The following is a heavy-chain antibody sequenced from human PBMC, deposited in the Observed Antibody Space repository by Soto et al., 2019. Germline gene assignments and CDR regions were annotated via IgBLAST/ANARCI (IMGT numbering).Heavy chain of an antibody. V-gene: IGHV4-30-4*01. J-gene: IGHJ5*02. D-gene: IGHD3-9*01. CDR1: GGSISSGDYY. CDR2: IYYSGST. Sequence: TLSLTCTVSGGSISSGDYYWSWIRQPPGKGLEWIGYIYYSGSTYYNPSLKSRVTISVDTSKNQFSLKLSSVTAADTAVYYCARVRHALRYFDWLPNWFDPWGQGTLVTVSS. CDR3: ARVRHALRYFDWLPNWFDP.